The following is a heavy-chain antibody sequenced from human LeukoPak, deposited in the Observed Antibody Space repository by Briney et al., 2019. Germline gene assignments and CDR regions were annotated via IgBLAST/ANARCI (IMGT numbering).Heavy chain of an antibody. Sequence: GGSLRLSCAASGFTFSSYVMSWVRQAPGKGLEYVSSIDGSDGASYYADSVKGRFTISRDNSKNTLFLQMNSLRVEDTAVNYCARVDSGNYDYWGQGTLLTVSS. CDR2: IDGSDGAS. D-gene: IGHD1-26*01. V-gene: IGHV3-23*01. CDR1: GFTFSSYV. J-gene: IGHJ4*02. CDR3: ARVDSGNYDY.